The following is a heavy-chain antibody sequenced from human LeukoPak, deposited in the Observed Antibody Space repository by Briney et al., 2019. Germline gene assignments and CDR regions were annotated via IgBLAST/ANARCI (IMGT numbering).Heavy chain of an antibody. J-gene: IGHJ4*02. CDR2: SIPILGIA. Sequence: ASEKVSCKASGGTFSRYAISWVRQAPGQGLEWMGRSIPILGIANYAQKFQGRVTITADKATSTAYMGLSSLRSEDTAVYYCARDGTTVTTRPFDYWGQGTLVTVSS. V-gene: IGHV1-69*04. D-gene: IGHD4-17*01. CDR1: GGTFSRYA. CDR3: ARDGTTVTTRPFDY.